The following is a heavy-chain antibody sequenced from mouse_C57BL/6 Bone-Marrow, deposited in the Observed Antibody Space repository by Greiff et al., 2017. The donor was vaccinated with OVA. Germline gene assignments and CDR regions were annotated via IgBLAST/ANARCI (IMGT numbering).Heavy chain of an antibody. CDR3: TTGSNDLWGYFDV. J-gene: IGHJ1*03. CDR1: GFNIKDDY. Sequence: EVQLQQSGAELVRPGASVKLSCTASGFNIKDDYMHWVKQRPEQGLEWIGWIAPENGDTEYASKFQGQATLTADTASNTAYLQLSSLTSEDTAVYDWTTGSNDLWGYFDVWGTGTTVTVSS. D-gene: IGHD2-12*01. CDR2: IAPENGDT. V-gene: IGHV14-4*01.